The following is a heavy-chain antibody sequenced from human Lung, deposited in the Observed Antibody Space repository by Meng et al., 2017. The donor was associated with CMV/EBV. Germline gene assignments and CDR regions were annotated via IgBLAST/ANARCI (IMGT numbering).Heavy chain of an antibody. CDR1: GYTFSGHY. V-gene: IGHV1-2*02. J-gene: IGHJ3*01. D-gene: IGHD3-16*01. CDR3: SRGAPFFRDAFDL. CDR2: INPDSGGT. Sequence: ASXXVSXKASGYTFSGHYIHWVRQAPGQGLEWMGWINPDSGGTRYSQKFQYRVTMTRDTSINTAYMELSRLRSDDTAVYYCSRGAPFFRDAFDLWGQETMVTVSS.